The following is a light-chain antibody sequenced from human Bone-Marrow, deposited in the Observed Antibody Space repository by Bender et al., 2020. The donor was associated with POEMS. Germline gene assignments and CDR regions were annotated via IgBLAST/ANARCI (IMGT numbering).Light chain of an antibody. CDR3: CSYAGGDSLYV. Sequence: QSALTQPASVSGSPGQSITISCTGTSSDIGGYYYVSWYQQHPDRAPKLIIYEDSQRPSGVSNRFSGSKSGDTASLTVSGLQAEDEADYFCCSYAGGDSLYVFGTVTKVTVL. V-gene: IGLV2-23*01. CDR2: EDS. J-gene: IGLJ1*01. CDR1: SSDIGGYYY.